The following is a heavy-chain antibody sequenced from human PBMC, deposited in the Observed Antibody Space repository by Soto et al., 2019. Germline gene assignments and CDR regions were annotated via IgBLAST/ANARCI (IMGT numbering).Heavy chain of an antibody. Sequence: QVQLMQSGAEVKKPGASVKVSCKASGDTFTDYYIHWVRQAPGQGLEWMGTVNPSGGHTTYAQHFLGRVTMTRDTSTSTRYMELTRLTSDDTDVYYCARGGHVVVVTAALDYWGQGTLVTVSS. D-gene: IGHD2-21*02. CDR1: GDTFTDYY. V-gene: IGHV1-46*01. CDR3: ARGGHVVVVTAALDY. CDR2: VNPSGGHT. J-gene: IGHJ4*02.